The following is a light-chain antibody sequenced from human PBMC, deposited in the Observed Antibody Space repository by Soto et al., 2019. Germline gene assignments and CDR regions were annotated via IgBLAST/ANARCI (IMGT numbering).Light chain of an antibody. V-gene: IGKV3-15*01. CDR1: QSVSSN. Sequence: ETVMTQSPATLSVSPRERATLSCSASQSVSSNLAWYQQKPGQAPRLPIYGASTRATGIPARFSGSGSGTEFTLTISSLQSEDFAVYYCQQYNNWPPITFGQGTRLEIK. CDR3: QQYNNWPPIT. CDR2: GAS. J-gene: IGKJ5*01.